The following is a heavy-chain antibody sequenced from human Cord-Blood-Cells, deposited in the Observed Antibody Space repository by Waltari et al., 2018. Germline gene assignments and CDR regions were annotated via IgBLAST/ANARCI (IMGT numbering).Heavy chain of an antibody. Sequence: EVELVQSGAGMQKPGYPLKFCRKDYDYRLTSYCGGGLSQMPGKGLEWMWIIYPGDSDTRYSPSFQGQVTMSADKSISTADLQWGSLTASDTAMYYCARPRGSGYDAFDIWGQGTMVTVSS. CDR2: IYPGDSDT. J-gene: IGHJ3*02. D-gene: IGHD5-12*01. CDR1: DYRLTSYC. CDR3: ARPRGSGYDAFDI. V-gene: IGHV5-51*01.